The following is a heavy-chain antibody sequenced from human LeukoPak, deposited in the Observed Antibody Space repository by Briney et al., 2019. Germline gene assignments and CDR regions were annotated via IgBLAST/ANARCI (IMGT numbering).Heavy chain of an antibody. CDR1: GGSISSYY. J-gene: IGHJ5*02. CDR3: ARRGGRGSSYWFDP. D-gene: IGHD3-10*01. Sequence: SETLSLTCTVSGGSISSYYWTWIRQPPGKGLEWIGYVYDSGSTNYNPFLQSRVTISVDTSESQFSLKLTSVTAADTAVYYCARRGGRGSSYWFDPWGQGTLVTVSS. V-gene: IGHV4-59*08. CDR2: VYDSGST.